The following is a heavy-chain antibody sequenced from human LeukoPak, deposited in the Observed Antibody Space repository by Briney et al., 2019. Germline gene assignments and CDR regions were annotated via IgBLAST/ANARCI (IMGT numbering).Heavy chain of an antibody. CDR3: ARTPITMVRGVIISDYYYYGMDV. Sequence: GASVKVSCKASGYTFTSYGISWVRQAPGQGLEWMGWISAYNGKTNYAQKLQGRVTMTTDTSTSTAYMELRSLRSDDTAVYYCARTPITMVRGVIISDYYYYGMDVWGQGTTVTVSS. D-gene: IGHD3-10*01. CDR2: ISAYNGKT. J-gene: IGHJ6*02. V-gene: IGHV1-18*01. CDR1: GYTFTSYG.